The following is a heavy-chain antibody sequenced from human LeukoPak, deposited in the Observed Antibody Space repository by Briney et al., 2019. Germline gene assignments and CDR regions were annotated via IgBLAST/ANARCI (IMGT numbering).Heavy chain of an antibody. CDR1: GGSISSYY. V-gene: IGHV4-59*01. D-gene: IGHD3-22*01. CDR2: IYYSGST. Sequence: SETLSLTCTVSGGSISSYYWSWIQQPPGKGLEWIGYIYYSGSTNYNPSLKSRVTVSVDTSKNQFPLKLSSVTAADTAVYYCARTYYYDSSGYPPPFDPWGQGTLVTVSS. CDR3: ARTYYYDSSGYPPPFDP. J-gene: IGHJ5*02.